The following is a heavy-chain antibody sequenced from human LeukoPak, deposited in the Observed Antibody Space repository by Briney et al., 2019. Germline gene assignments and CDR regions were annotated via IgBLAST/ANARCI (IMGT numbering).Heavy chain of an antibody. Sequence: SETLSLTCAVYGGSFSGYYWSWIRQPPGKGLEWIGEINHSGSTNYNPSLKSRVTISVDTSKNQFSLKLSSVTAADTAVYYCARAHYDSWSGLYGMDVWGQGTTVTVSS. D-gene: IGHD3-3*01. CDR2: INHSGST. J-gene: IGHJ6*02. CDR3: ARAHYDSWSGLYGMDV. V-gene: IGHV4-34*01. CDR1: GGSFSGYY.